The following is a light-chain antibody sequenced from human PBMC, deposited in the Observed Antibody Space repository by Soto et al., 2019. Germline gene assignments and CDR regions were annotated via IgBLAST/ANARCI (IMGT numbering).Light chain of an antibody. CDR2: GAS. J-gene: IGKJ2*01. CDR1: QSVSSSY. CDR3: QQYGSSPLT. Sequence: EIVLTQSPGTLSLSPGERATLSCRASQSVSSSYLAWYQQKAGQAPRLLIYGASSRATGIPDRFSGSGSGTDFTLTISRLEPEDFAVYYCQQYGSSPLTFGQGTNLEIK. V-gene: IGKV3-20*01.